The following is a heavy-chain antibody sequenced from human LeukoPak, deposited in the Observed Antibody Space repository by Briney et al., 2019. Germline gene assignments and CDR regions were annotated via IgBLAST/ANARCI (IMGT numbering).Heavy chain of an antibody. Sequence: SVKVSCKASGGTFSSYAISWVLQAPGQGLEWMGGIIPIFGTANYAQKFQGRVTITTDESTSTAYMELSSLRSEDTAVYYCARGSRRAAHPRGYYYMDVWGKGTTVTVSS. CDR3: ARGSRRAAHPRGYYYMDV. J-gene: IGHJ6*03. D-gene: IGHD6-6*01. CDR1: GGTFSSYA. CDR2: IIPIFGTA. V-gene: IGHV1-69*05.